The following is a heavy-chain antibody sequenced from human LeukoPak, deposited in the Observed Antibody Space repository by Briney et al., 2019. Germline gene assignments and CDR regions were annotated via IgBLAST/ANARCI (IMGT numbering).Heavy chain of an antibody. CDR1: GGSISSGTYY. Sequence: PSETLSLTCTVSGGSISSGTYYWGWIRQPPGKGLEWIGSIYYSGSTYYNPSLRSRVTISVDTSKNQFSLRLGSVTAADTAVYYCARVQSRLSWSDPWGQGTLVTVSS. CDR3: ARVQSRLSWSDP. J-gene: IGHJ5*02. CDR2: IYYSGST. V-gene: IGHV4-39*07.